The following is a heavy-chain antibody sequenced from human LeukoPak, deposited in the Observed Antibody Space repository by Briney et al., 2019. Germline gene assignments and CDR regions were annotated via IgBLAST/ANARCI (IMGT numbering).Heavy chain of an antibody. D-gene: IGHD3-3*01. Sequence: PGGSLRLSCAASGFTFSNYNFHWVRQAPGKGLEWVTFIQFDGNNKYYADSVKGRFAISRDNSKNTLYLEMNSLTTEDTALYYCARELYDYWSGDAFDVWGRGTMVTVSS. CDR2: IQFDGNNK. CDR1: GFTFSNYN. J-gene: IGHJ3*01. V-gene: IGHV3-30*19. CDR3: ARELYDYWSGDAFDV.